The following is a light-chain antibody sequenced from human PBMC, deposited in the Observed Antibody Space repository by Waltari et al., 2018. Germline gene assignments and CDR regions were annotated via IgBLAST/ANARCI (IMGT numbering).Light chain of an antibody. J-gene: IGKJ2*01. Sequence: DMQMTQSPSSLSASVGDRVTITCRASQTIGTSLNWFQQKPGKAPELLIYVASSLQRGVSSRFSGGGSGTDFTLTISSLHPEDSATYYCHQWNTPPYTFGQGTKLEI. CDR1: QTIGTS. CDR2: VAS. CDR3: HQWNTPPYT. V-gene: IGKV1-39*01.